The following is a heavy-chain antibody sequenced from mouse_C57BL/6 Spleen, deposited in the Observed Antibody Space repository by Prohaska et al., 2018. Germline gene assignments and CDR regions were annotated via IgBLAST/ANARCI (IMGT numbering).Heavy chain of an antibody. D-gene: IGHD1-1*01. Sequence: MSCKASGYTFTSYWITWVKQRPGQGLEWIGDIYPGSGSTNYNEKFKSKATLTVDTSSSTAYMQLSSLTSEDSAVYYCARDYYGSSYYFDYWGQGTTLTVSS. CDR3: ARDYYGSSYYFDY. CDR2: IYPGSGST. J-gene: IGHJ2*01. CDR1: GYTFTSYW. V-gene: IGHV1-55*01.